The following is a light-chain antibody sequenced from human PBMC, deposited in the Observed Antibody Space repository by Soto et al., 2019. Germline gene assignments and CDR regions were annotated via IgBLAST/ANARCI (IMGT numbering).Light chain of an antibody. CDR1: QSVSSSY. Sequence: EIVLTQSPGTLSLSPGERATLSCRASQSVSSSYLAWYQQKPGQAPRLLIYGASSRATGIPDRFGGSGSGTHFTLTISRLEPEDFAVYYCQQYGSSPTFGQGTKVEIK. CDR3: QQYGSSPT. V-gene: IGKV3-20*01. J-gene: IGKJ1*01. CDR2: GAS.